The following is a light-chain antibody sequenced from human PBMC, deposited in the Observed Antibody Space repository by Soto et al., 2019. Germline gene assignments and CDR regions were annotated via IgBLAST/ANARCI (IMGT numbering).Light chain of an antibody. Sequence: QSALTQPASVSGSPGQSITISCTGTSSDVGGYNYVSWYQQHPDKAPKLMIYEVNNRPSGVSTRFSGSKSGNTASLTISGLQAEDEADYYCTSFTSSSTYVFGTGTEVTVL. CDR1: SSDVGGYNY. CDR3: TSFTSSSTYV. CDR2: EVN. J-gene: IGLJ1*01. V-gene: IGLV2-14*01.